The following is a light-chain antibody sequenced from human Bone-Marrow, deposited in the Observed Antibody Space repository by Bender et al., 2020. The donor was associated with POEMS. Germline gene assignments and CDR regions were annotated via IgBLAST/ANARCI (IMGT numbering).Light chain of an antibody. CDR3: CSYAGSTTWV. CDR2: EVS. V-gene: IGLV2-23*02. J-gene: IGLJ3*02. CDR1: ISDVGSYDL. Sequence: QSALTQVASVSGSPGQSITISCTGTISDVGSYDLVSWYQQHPGKAPKLMIYEVSKRPSGVSNRFSGSKSGNTASLTISGLQAEDEADYYCCSYAGSTTWVFGGGTKLTVL.